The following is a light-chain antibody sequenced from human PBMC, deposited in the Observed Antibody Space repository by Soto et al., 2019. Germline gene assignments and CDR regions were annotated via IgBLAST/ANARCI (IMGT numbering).Light chain of an antibody. CDR1: QGVSSS. CDR2: AAT. V-gene: IGKV1-9*01. Sequence: DIQLTPSPPYLSAFVGRAVTITSRASQGVSSSLAWYHQQPGKAPKLLIYAATTLQSGVPSRFSGSGSGTDFTLTINSLQPEDFATYYCQQLHSYPFTFGQGTRLEIK. CDR3: QQLHSYPFT. J-gene: IGKJ5*01.